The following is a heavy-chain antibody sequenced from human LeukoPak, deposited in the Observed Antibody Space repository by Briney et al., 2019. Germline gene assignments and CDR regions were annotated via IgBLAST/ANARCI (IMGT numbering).Heavy chain of an antibody. CDR2: ISGNGDIT. V-gene: IGHV3-23*01. CDR3: AKVTGGDMITYGGLDY. J-gene: IGHJ4*02. Sequence: GGSLRLSCAASGFTFSSYAMSRVRQAPGKGLEWVSAISGNGDITYYTDSVKGRFTISRDNSKNTLYLRMNSLRAEDTAVYYCAKVTGGDMITYGGLDYWGQGTLVTVSS. CDR1: GFTFSSYA. D-gene: IGHD3-16*01.